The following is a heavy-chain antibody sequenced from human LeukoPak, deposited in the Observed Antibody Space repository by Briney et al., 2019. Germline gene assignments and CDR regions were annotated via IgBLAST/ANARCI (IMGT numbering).Heavy chain of an antibody. CDR3: AREWSFDWLLFGVFDY. J-gene: IGHJ4*02. D-gene: IGHD3-9*01. Sequence: PSETLSLTCAVYGGSFSGYYWSWIRQPAGKGLEWIGRIYTSGSTNYNPSLKSRVTISVDTSKNQFSLKLSSVTAADTAVYYCAREWSFDWLLFGVFDYWGQGTLVTVSS. CDR2: IYTSGST. CDR1: GGSFSGYY. V-gene: IGHV4-4*07.